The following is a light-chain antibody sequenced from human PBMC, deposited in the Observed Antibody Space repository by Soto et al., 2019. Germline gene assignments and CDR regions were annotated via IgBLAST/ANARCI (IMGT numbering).Light chain of an antibody. Sequence: DIPMTQSPSSLSASVGDRVTITCQASQDISNYLNWYQKKPGKAPKLLIYDASNLETGVPSRFSGSGSGTDFTFTISILQPEDIATYYCQQYDNLPYTFGQGTKLEIK. J-gene: IGKJ2*01. CDR2: DAS. CDR1: QDISNY. CDR3: QQYDNLPYT. V-gene: IGKV1-33*01.